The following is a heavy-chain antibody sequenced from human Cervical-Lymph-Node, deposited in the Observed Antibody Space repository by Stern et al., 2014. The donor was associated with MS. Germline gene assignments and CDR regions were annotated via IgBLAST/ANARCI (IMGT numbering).Heavy chain of an antibody. D-gene: IGHD1-26*01. CDR2: ISTYNGRT. Sequence: VQLVESGAEVKKPGASVKVSCKPTGYTFTNSGISWVRQAPGQGLEWMGWISTYNGRTNYAQKLQGRLTMTRDTSTSTAYMDLRSLTSDDTAVYYCARRSGSYSFDYWGQGTLVTVSS. CDR1: GYTFTNSG. J-gene: IGHJ4*02. CDR3: ARRSGSYSFDY. V-gene: IGHV1-18*01.